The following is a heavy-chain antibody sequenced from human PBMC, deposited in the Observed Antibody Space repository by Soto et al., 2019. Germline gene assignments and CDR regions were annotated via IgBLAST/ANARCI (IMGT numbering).Heavy chain of an antibody. Sequence: LRLSCAASGFTFSNAWMSWVRQAPGKGLEWVGRIKSKTDGGTTDYAAPVKGRFTISRDDSKNTLYLQMNSLKTEDTAVYYCTTAVPPREGYSYGYDYWGQGTLVTVSS. CDR2: IKSKTDGGTT. V-gene: IGHV3-15*01. D-gene: IGHD5-18*01. CDR3: TTAVPPREGYSYGYDY. CDR1: GFTFSNAW. J-gene: IGHJ4*02.